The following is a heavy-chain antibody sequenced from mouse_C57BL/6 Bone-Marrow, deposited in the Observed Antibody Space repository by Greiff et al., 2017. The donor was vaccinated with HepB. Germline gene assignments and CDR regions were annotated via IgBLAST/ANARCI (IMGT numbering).Heavy chain of an antibody. CDR3: ARRGVVSVDY. Sequence: QVQLQQPGAELVKPGASVKLSYKASGYTFTSYWMHWVKQRPGQGLEWIGMIHPNSGSTNYNEKFKSKATLTVDKSSSTAYMQLSSLTSEDSAVYYCARRGVVSVDYWGQGTTLTVSS. J-gene: IGHJ2*01. CDR2: IHPNSGST. CDR1: GYTFTSYW. D-gene: IGHD1-1*01. V-gene: IGHV1-64*01.